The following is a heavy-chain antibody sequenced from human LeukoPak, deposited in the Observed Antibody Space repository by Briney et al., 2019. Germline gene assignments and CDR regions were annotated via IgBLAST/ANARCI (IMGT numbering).Heavy chain of an antibody. D-gene: IGHD6-19*01. CDR3: ARGRGMYSSGWYR. CDR2: INHSGST. Sequence: SEPLSLTCAVYGGSFSGYYWRWIRQPPGKGLEWIGEINHSGSTNYNPSLKSRVTISVDTSKNQFSLKLSSVTAADTAVYYCARGRGMYSSGWYRWGQGTLVTVSS. J-gene: IGHJ4*02. CDR1: GGSFSGYY. V-gene: IGHV4-34*01.